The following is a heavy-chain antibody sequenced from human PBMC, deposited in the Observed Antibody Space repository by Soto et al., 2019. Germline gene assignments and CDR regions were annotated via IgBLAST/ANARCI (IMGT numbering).Heavy chain of an antibody. J-gene: IGHJ6*02. CDR3: ARRSSSPAPTTWYGMDV. CDR2: ISAYNGNT. CDR1: GYTFTSYG. D-gene: IGHD6-6*01. Sequence: QVQLVQSGAEVKKPGASVKVSCKASGYTFTSYGISWVRQAPGQGLEWMGWISAYNGNTNYAQKLQGRVTMTTDTAXSXXNMELGSLRSDDTAVYYCARRSSSPAPTTWYGMDVWGQGTTVTVSS. V-gene: IGHV1-18*01.